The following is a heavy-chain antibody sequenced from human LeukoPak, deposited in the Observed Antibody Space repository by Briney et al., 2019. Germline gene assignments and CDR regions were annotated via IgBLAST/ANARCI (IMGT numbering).Heavy chain of an antibody. D-gene: IGHD3-22*01. CDR2: IYYSGST. CDR3: ARTYYYDSSGYFDAFDI. CDR1: GGSISSGGYS. J-gene: IGHJ3*02. V-gene: IGHV4-61*08. Sequence: SETLSLTCAVSGGSISSGGYSWSWIRQPPGKGLEWIGYIYYSGSTNYNPPLKSRVTISVDTSKNQFSLKLSSVTAADTAVYYCARTYYYDSSGYFDAFDIWGQGTMVTVSS.